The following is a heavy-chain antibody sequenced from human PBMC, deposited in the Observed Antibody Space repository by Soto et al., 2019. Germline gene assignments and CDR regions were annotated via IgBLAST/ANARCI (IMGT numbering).Heavy chain of an antibody. CDR2: ISSSSSYI. D-gene: IGHD2-2*01. CDR3: ARLKADIVVIPADLPYYYYGMDV. V-gene: IGHV3-21*01. Sequence: EVQLVESGGGLVKPGGSLRLTCAASGFTFSRSTMNWVRQAPGKVLEWVSSISSSSSYIYYSDSVKGRFTISRDDAKNSLYLQMHSLRAEDTALYYCARLKADIVVIPADLPYYYYGMDVWGQGTTVTVSS. CDR1: GFTFSRST. J-gene: IGHJ6*02.